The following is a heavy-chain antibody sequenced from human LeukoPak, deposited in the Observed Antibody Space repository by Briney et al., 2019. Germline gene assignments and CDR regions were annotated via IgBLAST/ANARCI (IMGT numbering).Heavy chain of an antibody. CDR1: GGTFSSYA. D-gene: IGHD2-2*01. V-gene: IGHV1-69*13. CDR3: ARGDCSSTSCPTYYMDV. CDR2: IIPIFGTA. J-gene: IGHJ6*03. Sequence: GASVKVSCKASGGTFSSYAISWVRQAPGQGLEWMGGIIPIFGTANYAQKFQGRVTITADESTSTAYMELSSLISEDTAVYYCARGDCSSTSCPTYYMDVWGKGTTVTVSS.